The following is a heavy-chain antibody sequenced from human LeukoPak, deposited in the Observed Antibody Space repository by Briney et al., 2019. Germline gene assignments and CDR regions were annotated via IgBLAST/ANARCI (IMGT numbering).Heavy chain of an antibody. CDR3: ARDNSVGDIAWWFDP. D-gene: IGHD3-10*01. CDR1: GYTFINNW. J-gene: IGHJ5*02. Sequence: ASVKVSCNSSGYTFINNWMHWVRKAPRQGHEWIGIINPTGTGTLYSQKSQGRVTMTRDMSTSTDYMELSSLSSEDTAVYYCARDNSVGDIAWWFDPWGQGTVVTVSS. CDR2: INPTGTGT. V-gene: IGHV1-46*01.